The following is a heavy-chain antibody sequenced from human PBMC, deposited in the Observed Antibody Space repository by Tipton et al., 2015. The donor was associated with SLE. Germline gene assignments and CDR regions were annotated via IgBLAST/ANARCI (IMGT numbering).Heavy chain of an antibody. Sequence: SLRLSCAASGFIFNSYGMNWVRQAPGKGLEWVSLIYSAGNTFYVDSVKGRFTISRDNSKNTLNLQMNSLRVEDTAVYYCARRATTNSYDYWSRGTLVTVSS. CDR2: IYSAGNT. CDR3: ARRATTNSYDY. V-gene: IGHV3-66*02. CDR1: GFIFNSYG. J-gene: IGHJ4*02. D-gene: IGHD1-26*01.